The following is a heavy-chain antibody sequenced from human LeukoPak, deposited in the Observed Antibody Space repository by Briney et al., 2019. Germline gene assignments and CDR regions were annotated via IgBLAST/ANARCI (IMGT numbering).Heavy chain of an antibody. CDR2: ISGSGGST. V-gene: IGHV3-23*01. D-gene: IGHD3-22*01. Sequence: GGSLRLSCAASGFTFSSYAMSWVRQAPGKGLEWVSAISGSGGSTYYADSVKGRFTISRDNSKNTLYLQMNSLRAEDTAVYYCAKGLTYYYDSSGYWWDYWGQGTLVNGSS. CDR1: GFTFSSYA. J-gene: IGHJ4*02. CDR3: AKGLTYYYDSSGYWWDY.